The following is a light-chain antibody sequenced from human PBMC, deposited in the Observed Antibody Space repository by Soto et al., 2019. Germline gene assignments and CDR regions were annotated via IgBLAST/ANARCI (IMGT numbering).Light chain of an antibody. CDR2: WSS. Sequence: DFVMTQSPDSLAVSLGERATINCNSSQGFFSTSNIKNSLAWYQQKPGQPSKLLIYWSSTRESGIPDRFSGSGSGTDFTLTISSLQAQDVAIYYCQQYYSNPRTFGQGTKVEIK. CDR1: QGFFSTSNIKNS. CDR3: QQYYSNPRT. V-gene: IGKV4-1*01. J-gene: IGKJ1*01.